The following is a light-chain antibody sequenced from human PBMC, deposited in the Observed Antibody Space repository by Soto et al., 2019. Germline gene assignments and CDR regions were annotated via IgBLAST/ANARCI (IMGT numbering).Light chain of an antibody. Sequence: QSALTQPASVSGSPGQSITISYTGTSSDVGGHNAVSWYRQDPGKAPKLVTYDVTNRPSGVSNRFSGSKSGNTASLTISGLQTEDEADYYCSSFTSNITYVFGTGTQLTVL. V-gene: IGLV2-14*01. J-gene: IGLJ1*01. CDR1: SSDVGGHNA. CDR3: SSFTSNITYV. CDR2: DVT.